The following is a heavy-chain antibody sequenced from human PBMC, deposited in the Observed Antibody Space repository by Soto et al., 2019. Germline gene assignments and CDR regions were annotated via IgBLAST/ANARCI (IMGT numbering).Heavy chain of an antibody. V-gene: IGHV3-48*01. CDR1: GFTFSRYN. CDR3: AREYEGVSFYYYYYMDV. J-gene: IGHJ6*03. Sequence: EVQLVESGGGLVQPGGSLRISCAASGFTFSRYNMNWVRQAPGKGLEWVSYISSTSSTIYYADSVKGRFTFSRDNAKNSLYLQMNSLRAEDTAVYYCAREYEGVSFYYYYYMDVWGKGTTVTVSS. D-gene: IGHD2-8*01. CDR2: ISSTSSTI.